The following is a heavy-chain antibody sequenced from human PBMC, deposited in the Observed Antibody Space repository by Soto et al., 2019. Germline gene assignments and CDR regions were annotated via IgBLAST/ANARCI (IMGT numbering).Heavy chain of an antibody. J-gene: IGHJ6*02. CDR3: AKVVETSYETPFGVVPYYTYYYGMDV. CDR2: ISGSGGST. Sequence: GGSLRLSCAASGFTFSSYAMSWVRQAPGKGLEWVSAISGSGGSTYYADSVKGRFTISRDNSKNTLYLQMNSLRAEDTAVYYCAKVVETSYETPFGVVPYYTYYYGMDVWGQGTTVTVSS. CDR1: GFTFSSYA. V-gene: IGHV3-23*01. D-gene: IGHD3-3*01.